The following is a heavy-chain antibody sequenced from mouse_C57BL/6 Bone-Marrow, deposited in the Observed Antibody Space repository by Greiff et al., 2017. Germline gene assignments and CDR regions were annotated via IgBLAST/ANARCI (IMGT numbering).Heavy chain of an antibody. CDR3: ARQANWACGY. D-gene: IGHD4-1*01. V-gene: IGHV1-75*01. Sequence: VQLQQSGPELVKPGASVKISCKASGYTFTDYYINWVKQRPGQGLEWIGWIFPGSGSTYYNEKFKGKATLTVDKSYSTAYMVLSSLTSEDSAVYFGARQANWACGYWGQGTTLTVSS. J-gene: IGHJ2*01. CDR1: GYTFTDYY. CDR2: IFPGSGST.